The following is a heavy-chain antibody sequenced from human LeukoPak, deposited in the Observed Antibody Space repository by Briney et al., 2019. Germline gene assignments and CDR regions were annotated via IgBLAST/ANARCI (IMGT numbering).Heavy chain of an antibody. Sequence: GGSLRLSCAASGFTFDDYAMHWVRHAPGKGLEWVSGISWNSGCIGYADSVKGRFTISRDNAKNSLYLQMNSLRAEDTALYYCAKAQGERLAPDWFDPWGQGTLVTVSS. CDR3: AKAQGERLAPDWFDP. CDR1: GFTFDDYA. D-gene: IGHD6-25*01. J-gene: IGHJ5*02. V-gene: IGHV3-9*01. CDR2: ISWNSGCI.